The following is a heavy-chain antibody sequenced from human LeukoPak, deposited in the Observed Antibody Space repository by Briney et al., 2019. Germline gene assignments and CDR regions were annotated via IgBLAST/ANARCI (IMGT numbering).Heavy chain of an antibody. CDR1: GDSVSTTIYY. CDR2: IYTSGST. Sequence: SETLSLTCTVSGDSVSTTIYYWSWIRQPAGKGLEWIGRIYTSGSTNYNPSLKSRVTMSVDTSKNQFSLKLSSVTAADTAVYYCARDSGYDYPFDYWGQGTLVTVSS. CDR3: ARDSGYDYPFDY. J-gene: IGHJ4*02. V-gene: IGHV4-4*07. D-gene: IGHD5-12*01.